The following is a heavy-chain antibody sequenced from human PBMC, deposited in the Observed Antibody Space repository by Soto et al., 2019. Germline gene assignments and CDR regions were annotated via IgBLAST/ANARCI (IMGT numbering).Heavy chain of an antibody. J-gene: IGHJ3*02. V-gene: IGHV4-30-4*01. CDR3: ARGRGRWLQEDAFDI. CDR2: IYYSGST. D-gene: IGHD1-26*01. CDR1: GGSISSGDYY. Sequence: QVQLQESGPGLVKPSQTLSLTCTVSGGSISSGDYYWSWIRQPPGKGLEWIGYIYYSGSTYYNPSLKSRVTISVDPSKNPFSLKLSSVTAADTAVYYCARGRGRWLQEDAFDIWGQGTMVTVSS.